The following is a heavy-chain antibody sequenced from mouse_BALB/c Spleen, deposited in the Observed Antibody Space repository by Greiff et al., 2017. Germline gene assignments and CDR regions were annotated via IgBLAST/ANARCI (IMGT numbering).Heavy chain of an antibody. Sequence: QVHVKQSGAELVKPGASVKLSCKASGYTFTSYYMYWVKQRPGQGLEWIGEINPSNGGTNFNEKFKSKATLTVDKSSSTAYMQLSSLTSEDSAVYYCTRWLLNYYAMDYWGQGTSVTVSS. J-gene: IGHJ4*01. CDR1: GYTFTSYY. CDR3: TRWLLNYYAMDY. CDR2: INPSNGGT. D-gene: IGHD2-3*01. V-gene: IGHV1S81*02.